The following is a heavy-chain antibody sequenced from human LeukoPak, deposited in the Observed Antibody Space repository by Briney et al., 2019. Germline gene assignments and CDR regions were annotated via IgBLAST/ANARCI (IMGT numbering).Heavy chain of an antibody. Sequence: GGSLRLSCAASGFTFSTYWMSWVRQAPGKGLEWVSAIPIIADIYYANSVKGRFTISRENAKNSLYLQMNSLRAGDTAVYYCARAFGAVAGYFDYWGQGTLVTVSS. V-gene: IGHV3-13*01. CDR2: IPIIADI. CDR1: GFTFSTYW. CDR3: ARAFGAVAGYFDY. D-gene: IGHD6-13*01. J-gene: IGHJ4*02.